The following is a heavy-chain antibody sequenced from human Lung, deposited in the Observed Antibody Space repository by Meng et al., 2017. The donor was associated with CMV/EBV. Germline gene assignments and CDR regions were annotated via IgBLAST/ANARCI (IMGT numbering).Heavy chain of an antibody. CDR2: IHHSGTT. V-gene: IGHV4-39*07. D-gene: IGHD2-2*01. CDR1: GDSISSSNYY. J-gene: IGHJ5*02. CDR3: TRDPHCSSASCLKFNP. Sequence: GSLRLXCTVSGDSISSSNYYWAWIRQPPGKGLEWIVSIHHSGTTYYNSSLKSRVIMSLDTSKNQFSLELNSVTAADTAVYYCTRDPHCSSASCLKFNPWGQGTLVPFPS.